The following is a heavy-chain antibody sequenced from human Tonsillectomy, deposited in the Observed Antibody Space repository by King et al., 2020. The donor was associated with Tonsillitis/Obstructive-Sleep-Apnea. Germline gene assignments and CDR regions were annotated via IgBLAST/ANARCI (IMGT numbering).Heavy chain of an antibody. Sequence: QLVQSGAEVKKPGASVKVSCKASGYTFTNYGISWVRQAPGQGLEWMAWISAHNGHTNYAQKLQGRVTMTTDTSTSTAYMELRSLRSDDTAVYYWARDSMSHYYDSSGYYTFNYWGQGPLVTVSA. V-gene: IGHV1-18*01. CDR2: ISAHNGHT. CDR1: GYTFTNYG. J-gene: IGHJ4*02. D-gene: IGHD3-22*01. CDR3: ARDSMSHYYDSSGYYTFNY.